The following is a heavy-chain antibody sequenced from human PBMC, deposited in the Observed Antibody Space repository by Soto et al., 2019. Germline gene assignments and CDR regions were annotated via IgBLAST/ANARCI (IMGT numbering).Heavy chain of an antibody. V-gene: IGHV4-61*01. CDR1: DGSVSSGHYY. Sequence: PSETLSLTCTVSDGSVSSGHYYWTWIRQPPGKGLEWIGYIYSSGSTLYNPSLKSRVIISVDTSMNQFSLKLSSVTAADTAVYYRARDSLAFFDSWGQGTLVTVSS. D-gene: IGHD5-12*01. J-gene: IGHJ4*02. CDR2: IYSSGST. CDR3: ARDSLAFFDS.